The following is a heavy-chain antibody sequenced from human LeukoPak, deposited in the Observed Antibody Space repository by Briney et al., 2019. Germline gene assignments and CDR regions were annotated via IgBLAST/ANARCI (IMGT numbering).Heavy chain of an antibody. D-gene: IGHD6-25*01. Sequence: ASVKVSCKASGYTFTSSGISWVRQVPGRGFEWMGWISPYNENTSHAPKFQGRVTMTTDPSTNTVFMELRSLRSDDTAVYYCAREPSGLLFDYWGQGTLVTVSS. CDR1: GYTFTSSG. V-gene: IGHV1-18*01. J-gene: IGHJ4*02. CDR3: AREPSGLLFDY. CDR2: ISPYNENT.